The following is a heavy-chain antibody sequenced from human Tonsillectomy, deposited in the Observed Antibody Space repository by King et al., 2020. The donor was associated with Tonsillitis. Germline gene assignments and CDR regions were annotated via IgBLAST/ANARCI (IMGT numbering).Heavy chain of an antibody. CDR3: ARFHSSGWYYFDY. Sequence: QLQESGPGLVKPSETLSLTCTVSGGSISSSSYYWGWIRQPPGKGLEWIGSIYYSGSTYYNPSLKSRVTISVDTSKNQFSLKLSSVTAADTAVYYCARFHSSGWYYFDYWGQGTLVTVSS. CDR2: IYYSGST. D-gene: IGHD6-19*01. J-gene: IGHJ4*02. CDR1: GGSISSSSYY. V-gene: IGHV4-39*01.